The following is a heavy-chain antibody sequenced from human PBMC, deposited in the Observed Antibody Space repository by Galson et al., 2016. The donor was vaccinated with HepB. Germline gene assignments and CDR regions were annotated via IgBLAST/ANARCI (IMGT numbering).Heavy chain of an antibody. V-gene: IGHV3-11*01. J-gene: IGHJ6*02. D-gene: IGHD2/OR15-2a*01. CDR1: GFNFSDYY. Sequence: SLRLSCAASGFNFSDYYMSWIRQAPGKGLEWFSYISNSGSSIYYADSVRGRFTISRDNAKKSLYLQMNSLRGEDTAVYYCARTPLSRGYSTFYYGMDVWGQGTTVTVSS. CDR3: ARTPLSRGYSTFYYGMDV. CDR2: ISNSGSSI.